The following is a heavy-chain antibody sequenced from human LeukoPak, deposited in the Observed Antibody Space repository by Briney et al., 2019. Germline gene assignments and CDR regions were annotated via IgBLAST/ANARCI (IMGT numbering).Heavy chain of an antibody. CDR1: GYSISSGYY. CDR3: ARGDGDYGWFDP. CDR2: IYHSGST. V-gene: IGHV4-38-2*02. J-gene: IGHJ5*02. D-gene: IGHD4-17*01. Sequence: SETLSLTCTVSGYSISSGYYWGWIRQPPGKGLEWIGSIYHSGSTNYNPSLKSRVTISVDTSKNQFSLKLSSVTAADTAVYYCARGDGDYGWFDPWGQGTLVTVSS.